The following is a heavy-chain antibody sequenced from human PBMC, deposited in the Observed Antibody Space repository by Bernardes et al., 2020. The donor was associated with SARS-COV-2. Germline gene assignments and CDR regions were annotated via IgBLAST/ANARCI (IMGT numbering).Heavy chain of an antibody. V-gene: IGHV3-21*01. Sequence: GGSLRLSCAASGFTFSSYSMNWVRQAPGKGLEWVSSISSSSSYIYYADSVKGRFTISRDNAKNSLYLQMNSLRAEDTAVYYCARDSLLRFLEWLPHPGLYYYGMDVWGQGTTVTVSS. CDR3: ARDSLLRFLEWLPHPGLYYYGMDV. CDR2: ISSSSSYI. D-gene: IGHD3-3*01. J-gene: IGHJ6*02. CDR1: GFTFSSYS.